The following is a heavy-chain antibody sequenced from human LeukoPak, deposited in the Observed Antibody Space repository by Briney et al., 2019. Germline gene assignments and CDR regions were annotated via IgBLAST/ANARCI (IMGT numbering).Heavy chain of an antibody. CDR3: ARGRGARLWFGDPSHFDY. J-gene: IGHJ4*02. V-gene: IGHV1-2*02. CDR1: GYTFTGYY. Sequence: GASVKVSCTASGYTFTGYYMHWVRQAPGQGLEWMGWINPNSVGTNYAQKFQGRVTMTRDTSISTAYMELSRLRSDDTAVYYCARGRGARLWFGDPSHFDYWGQGTLVTVSS. D-gene: IGHD3-10*01. CDR2: INPNSVGT.